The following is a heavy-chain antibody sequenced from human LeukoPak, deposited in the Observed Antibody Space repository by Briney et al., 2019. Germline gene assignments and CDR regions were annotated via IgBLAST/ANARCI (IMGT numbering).Heavy chain of an antibody. D-gene: IGHD6-13*01. J-gene: IGHJ5*02. V-gene: IGHV3-11*04. CDR1: GFTFSDSY. CDR3: ARETIAAAGKAFDP. Sequence: GGSLRLSCAASGFTFSDSYMTWVRQAPGKGVEWVAYISGSGHDINYSDSVKGRFTISRDNAKNSLYLQMNSLRAEDTAVYYCARETIAAAGKAFDPWGQGTLVTVSS. CDR2: ISGSGHDI.